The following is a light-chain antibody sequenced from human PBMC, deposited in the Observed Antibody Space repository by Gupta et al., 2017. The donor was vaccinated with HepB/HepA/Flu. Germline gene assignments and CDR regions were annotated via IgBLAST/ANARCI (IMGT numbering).Light chain of an antibody. CDR3: MNWHPSGVH. CDR2: YKSDSDN. V-gene: IGLV5-45*02. J-gene: IGLJ2*01. CDR1: SGINVATPW. Sequence: QPVLPQPSSLSASPGASARLTCPLRSGINVATPWLYWYQQKPGSPPQYLLRYKSDSDNHQGSGVPSRFSGSKDASANAGILLISGLQAEDDDDYYCMNWHPSGVHFGGGTKLTVL.